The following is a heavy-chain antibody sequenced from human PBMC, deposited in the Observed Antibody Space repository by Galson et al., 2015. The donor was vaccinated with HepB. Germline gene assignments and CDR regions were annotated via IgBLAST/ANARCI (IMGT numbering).Heavy chain of an antibody. J-gene: IGHJ4*02. CDR2: ISYNGSNK. CDR3: AKEGLGSSWYPRYFDY. D-gene: IGHD6-13*01. CDR1: GFTFSSYG. Sequence: SLRPSCAASGFTFSSYGMHWVRQAPGKGLEWVAVISYNGSNKYYADSVKGRFTISRDNSKNTLYLQMNSLRAEDTAVYYCAKEGLGSSWYPRYFDYWGQGTLVTVSS. V-gene: IGHV3-30*18.